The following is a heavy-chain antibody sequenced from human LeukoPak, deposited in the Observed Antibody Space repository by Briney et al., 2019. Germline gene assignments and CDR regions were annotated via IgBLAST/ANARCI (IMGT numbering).Heavy chain of an antibody. J-gene: IGHJ4*02. CDR1: GGSFSGYY. D-gene: IGHD3-22*01. CDR2: INHSGST. Sequence: SETLSLTCAVYGGSFSGYYWSWIRQPPGKGLEWIGEINHSGSTNYNPSLKSRVTISVDTAQNQFSLKLSSVTAADTAVYYCARHGYYDNSGYDGYFDYWGQGTLVTVSS. CDR3: ARHGYYDNSGYDGYFDY. V-gene: IGHV4-34*01.